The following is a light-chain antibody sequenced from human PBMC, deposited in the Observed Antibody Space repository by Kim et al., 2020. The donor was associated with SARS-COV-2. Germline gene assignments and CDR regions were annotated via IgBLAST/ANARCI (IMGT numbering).Light chain of an antibody. V-gene: IGLV2-14*01. Sequence: GVSTRFSGSKSGNTASLTISGVQTDDEADYYCSSYAASSQNLLFGAGTQLTVL. J-gene: IGLJ2*01. CDR3: SSYAASSQNLL.